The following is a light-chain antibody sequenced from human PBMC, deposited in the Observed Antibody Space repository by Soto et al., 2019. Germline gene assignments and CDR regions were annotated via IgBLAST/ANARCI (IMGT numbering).Light chain of an antibody. V-gene: IGLV2-23*02. CDR2: EVN. J-gene: IGLJ2*01. CDR3: CSYVGIRNFV. Sequence: QSALTQPDSLSGSPGQSITISCTGSSSDICGFDLVSWYQQHPGKAPKLLLYEVNKRPSGVSNRFSGSKSGNTASLTISGLQADDEAYYYCCSYVGIRNFVFGGGTKVTVL. CDR1: SSDICGFDL.